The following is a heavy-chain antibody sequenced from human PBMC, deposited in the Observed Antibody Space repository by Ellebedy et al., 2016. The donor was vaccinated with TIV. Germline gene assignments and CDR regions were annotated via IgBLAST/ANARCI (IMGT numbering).Heavy chain of an antibody. V-gene: IGHV4-34*01. J-gene: IGHJ5*02. CDR1: GGSFSGYY. D-gene: IGHD3-3*01. CDR2: VNHRGST. CDR3: AKGRVYYDFWSGSPNWFDP. Sequence: SETLSLTCAVYGGSFSGYYWSWIRQPPGKRLEWIGEVNHRGSTNYNPSLKSRVTISVHTSSDQFSLKLNSVTAADTAVYYCAKGRVYYDFWSGSPNWFDPWGQGTLVTVSS.